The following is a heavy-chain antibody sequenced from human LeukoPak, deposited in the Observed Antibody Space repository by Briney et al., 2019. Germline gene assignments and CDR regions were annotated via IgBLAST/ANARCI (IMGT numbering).Heavy chain of an antibody. Sequence: PGRSLRLSCAASGFTFYDYAMHWVRQAPGKGLEWVSGISWNSGSIVYADSVKGRFTISRDNAKNSLYLQMNSLRAEDTALYYCAKDMGGSGYPYYFDYWGQGTLVTVSS. CDR3: AKDMGGSGYPYYFDY. J-gene: IGHJ4*02. CDR1: GFTFYDYA. V-gene: IGHV3-9*01. D-gene: IGHD3-22*01. CDR2: ISWNSGSI.